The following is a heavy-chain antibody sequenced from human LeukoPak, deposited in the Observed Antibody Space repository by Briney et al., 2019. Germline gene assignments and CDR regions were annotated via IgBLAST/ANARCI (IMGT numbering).Heavy chain of an antibody. CDR1: GGSFSGYY. Sequence: SETLSLTCAVYGGSFSGYYWSWIRQPPGKGLEWIGEINHSGSTNYNPSLKGRVTISVDTSKNQFSLKLSSVTAADTAVYYCARHPSGSSWSKYYYYYYYVDVWGKGATVTISS. V-gene: IGHV4-34*01. D-gene: IGHD6-13*01. J-gene: IGHJ6*03. CDR3: ARHPSGSSWSKYYYYYYYVDV. CDR2: INHSGST.